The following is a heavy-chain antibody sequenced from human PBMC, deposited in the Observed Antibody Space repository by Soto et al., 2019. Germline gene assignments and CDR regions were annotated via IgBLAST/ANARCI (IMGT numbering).Heavy chain of an antibody. J-gene: IGHJ4*02. CDR1: CGSISRYY. V-gene: IGHV4-59*01. CDR2: IYYSGST. D-gene: IGHD3-10*01. Sequence: PSETLSLTCIVSCGSISRYYWSWIRQPPGKGLEWIGYIYYSGSTNYNPSLKSRVTISVDTSKNQFSLKLSSVTAADTAVYYCARGGYYYGSGSYWYYFDYWGQGTLVTVSS. CDR3: ARGGYYYGSGSYWYYFDY.